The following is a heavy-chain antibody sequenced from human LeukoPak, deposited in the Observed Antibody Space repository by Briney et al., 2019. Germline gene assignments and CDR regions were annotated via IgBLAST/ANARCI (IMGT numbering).Heavy chain of an antibody. CDR1: GFTFSSYW. D-gene: IGHD1-26*01. V-gene: IGHV3-7*03. Sequence: GGSLRLSCAASGFTFSSYWMSWVRQAPGKGLEWVANIKQDGSEKYYVDSVKGRFTISRDNAKNSLYLQMNSLRAEDTAVYYCAKGGWELLHGFDYWGQGTLVTVSS. CDR3: AKGGWELLHGFDY. CDR2: IKQDGSEK. J-gene: IGHJ4*02.